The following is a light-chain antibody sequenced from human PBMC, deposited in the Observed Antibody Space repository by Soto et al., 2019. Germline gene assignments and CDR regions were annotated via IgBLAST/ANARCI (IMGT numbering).Light chain of an antibody. CDR2: QDN. V-gene: IGLV6-57*01. Sequence: NFMLTQPHSVSESPGKTVTISCTRSSGSIASNFVQWSQQRPGSSPTTVIYQDNQRPSGVPHRFSGSIDRSSNSASLTISGLRTEDEADYCCQSYDESSHVFGTGTKVTVL. CDR1: SGSIASNF. J-gene: IGLJ1*01. CDR3: QSYDESSHV.